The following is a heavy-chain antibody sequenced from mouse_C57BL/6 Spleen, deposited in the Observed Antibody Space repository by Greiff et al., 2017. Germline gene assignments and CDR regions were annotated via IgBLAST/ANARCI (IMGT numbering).Heavy chain of an antibody. D-gene: IGHD2-3*01. CDR3: SNDGSFAY. V-gene: IGHV1-15*01. CDR1: GYTFTDYE. CDR2: LDPDTGGT. J-gene: IGHJ3*01. Sequence: QVQLQQSGAELVRPGASVTLSCKASGYTFTDYEMHWVKQTPVHGLEWIGALDPDTGGTAYNQKFKGKAILTADKSSSTAYMQLRSLTSEDSAVLYCSNDGSFAYWGQGTLVTVSA.